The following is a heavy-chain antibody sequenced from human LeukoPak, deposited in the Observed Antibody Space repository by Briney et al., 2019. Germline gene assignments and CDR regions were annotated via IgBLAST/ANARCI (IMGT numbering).Heavy chain of an antibody. V-gene: IGHV1-69*13. CDR2: IIPIFGTA. CDR1: GGTFSSYA. CDR3: ARDRRDYDILTGYSYYFDY. Sequence: GASVKVSCKASGGTFSSYAISWVRQAPGQGLEWVGGIIPIFGTANYAQKFQGRVTITADESTSTAYMELSSLRSEDTAVYYCARDRRDYDILTGYSYYFDYWGQGTLVTVSS. D-gene: IGHD3-9*01. J-gene: IGHJ4*02.